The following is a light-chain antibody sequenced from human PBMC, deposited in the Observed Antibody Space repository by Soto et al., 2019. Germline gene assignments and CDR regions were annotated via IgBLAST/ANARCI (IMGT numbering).Light chain of an antibody. J-gene: IGKJ1*01. CDR3: QQYNTYSWT. CDR2: EAS. CDR1: QTISNY. V-gene: IGKV1-39*01. Sequence: DIQMNQSPSSLSASVGDRVTITCRAGQTISNYLNWFQQKPGKAPKLLIYEASNLQSGVPSRFSGSGSGTDFALTISSLQPDDFATYYCQQYNTYSWTFGPGTKVDIK.